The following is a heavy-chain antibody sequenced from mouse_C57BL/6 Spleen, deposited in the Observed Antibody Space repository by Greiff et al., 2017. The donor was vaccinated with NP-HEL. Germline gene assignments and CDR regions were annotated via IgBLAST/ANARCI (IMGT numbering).Heavy chain of an antibody. Sequence: VQLQQPGAELVRPGSSVKLSCKASGYTFTSYWMDWVKQRPGQGLEWIGNIYPSDSETHYNQKFKDKATLTVDKSSSTAYMQLSSLTSEDSAVYYCARGERRRGFDYWGQGTTLTVSS. D-gene: IGHD2-12*01. V-gene: IGHV1-61*01. CDR2: IYPSDSET. J-gene: IGHJ2*01. CDR1: GYTFTSYW. CDR3: ARGERRRGFDY.